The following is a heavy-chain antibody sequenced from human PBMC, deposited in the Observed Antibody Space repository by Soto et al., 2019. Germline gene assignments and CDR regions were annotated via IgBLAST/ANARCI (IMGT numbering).Heavy chain of an antibody. CDR3: ARESSRSSIAARRTENWFDP. J-gene: IGHJ5*02. D-gene: IGHD6-6*01. CDR1: GGSISSYY. Sequence: SETLSLTCTVSGGSISSYYWSWIRQPPGKGLEWIGYIYYSGSTNYNPSLKSRVTISVDTSKNQFSLKLSSVTAADTAVYYCARESSRSSIAARRTENWFDPWGQGTLVTVSS. V-gene: IGHV4-59*01. CDR2: IYYSGST.